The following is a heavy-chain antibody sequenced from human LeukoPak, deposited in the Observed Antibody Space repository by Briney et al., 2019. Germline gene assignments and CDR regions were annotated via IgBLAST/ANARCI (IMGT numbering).Heavy chain of an antibody. CDR1: GGSISSSSYY. J-gene: IGHJ4*02. Sequence: PSETLSLTCTVSGGSISSSSYYWGWLRQPPGKGLEWIGSIYYSGSTYYNPSLKSRVTISVDTSKNQFSLKLSSVTAADTAVYYCASLGIAAAGYFDYWGQGTLVTVSS. D-gene: IGHD6-13*01. CDR3: ASLGIAAAGYFDY. V-gene: IGHV4-39*01. CDR2: IYYSGST.